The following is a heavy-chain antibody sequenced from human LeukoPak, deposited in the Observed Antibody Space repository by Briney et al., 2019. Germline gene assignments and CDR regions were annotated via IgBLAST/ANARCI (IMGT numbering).Heavy chain of an antibody. CDR2: ISSSSSYI. CDR3: ARDLAYKKYSSSWPPDDY. CDR1: GFTFSSYS. Sequence: GGSLRLSCAASGFTFSSYSMNWVRQAPGKGLEWVSSISSSSSYIYYADSVKGRFTISRDNAKNSLYLQMNSLRAEDTAVYYCARDLAYKKYSSSWPPDDYWGQGTLVTVSS. D-gene: IGHD6-13*01. J-gene: IGHJ4*02. V-gene: IGHV3-21*01.